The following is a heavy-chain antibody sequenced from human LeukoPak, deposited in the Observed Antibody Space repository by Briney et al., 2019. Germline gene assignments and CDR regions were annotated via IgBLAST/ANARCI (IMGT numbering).Heavy chain of an antibody. CDR3: AELGITMIGGV. Sequence: GGSLRLSCAASGFRFSSHWMSWVRHTPGKGLEWVANINQDGGTKYYRDFAKGRFTISRDNAKNSLYLQMNSLRAEDTAVYYCAELGITMIGGVWGKGTTVTISS. J-gene: IGHJ6*04. V-gene: IGHV3-7*01. CDR1: GFRFSSHW. D-gene: IGHD3-10*02. CDR2: INQDGGTK.